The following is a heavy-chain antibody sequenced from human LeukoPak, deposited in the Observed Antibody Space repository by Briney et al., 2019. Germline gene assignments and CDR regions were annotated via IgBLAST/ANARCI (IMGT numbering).Heavy chain of an antibody. CDR2: VYYSGST. V-gene: IGHV4-59*08. D-gene: IGHD5-18*01. CDR1: YGSTSSYY. J-gene: IGHJ4*02. Sequence: SETLSLTCSVSYGSTSSYYWSWIRQSPGKGLEWLGYVYYSGSTNYNPSLKGRLTISLDTSRTRFSLELSSVTAADTAVYYCATHLRAYTYGPFDSWGQGTLVTVSS. CDR3: ATHLRAYTYGPFDS.